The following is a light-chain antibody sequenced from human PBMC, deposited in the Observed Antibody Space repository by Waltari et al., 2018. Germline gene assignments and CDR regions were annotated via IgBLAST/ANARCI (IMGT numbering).Light chain of an antibody. V-gene: IGKV4-1*01. J-gene: IGKJ1*01. CDR1: RGLLYTSNNKHY. CDR2: WAS. Sequence: DIVMTQSPDSLAVSVGERATINCKSSRGLLYTSNNKHYIGWYQQKPGQPPKLLIYWASTRQPGVPDRFSGSGSGTDFTLTITSLQAEDVAVYYCQQFYQTPPTFGQGTKVEIK. CDR3: QQFYQTPPT.